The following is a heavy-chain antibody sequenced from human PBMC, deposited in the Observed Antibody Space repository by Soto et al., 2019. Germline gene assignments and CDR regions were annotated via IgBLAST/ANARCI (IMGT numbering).Heavy chain of an antibody. V-gene: IGHV1-69*01. CDR3: ARSIVVVVAGYYYYGMDV. Sequence: QVQLVQSGAEVKKPGSSVKVSCKASGGTFSSYAISWVRQAPGQGLEWMGGIIPIFGTANYAQKFQGRVTITADESTSTAYMELSSLRSEDTAVYYCARSIVVVVAGYYYYGMDVWGQGTTVTVS. CDR2: IIPIFGTA. CDR1: GGTFSSYA. D-gene: IGHD2-15*01. J-gene: IGHJ6*02.